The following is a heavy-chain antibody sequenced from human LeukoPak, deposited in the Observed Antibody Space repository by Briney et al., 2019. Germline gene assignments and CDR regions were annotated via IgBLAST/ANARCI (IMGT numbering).Heavy chain of an antibody. V-gene: IGHV1-69*06. J-gene: IGHJ6*03. CDR3: ASAPAGTYYMDV. D-gene: IGHD6-13*01. CDR1: GGTFSSYA. Sequence: SVKVSCKASGGTFSSYAIRWVRQAPGQGLEWMGGIIPIFGTANYAQKFQGRVTITADKSTSTAYMELSSLRSEDTAVYYCASAPAGTYYMDVWGKGTTVTVSS. CDR2: IIPIFGTA.